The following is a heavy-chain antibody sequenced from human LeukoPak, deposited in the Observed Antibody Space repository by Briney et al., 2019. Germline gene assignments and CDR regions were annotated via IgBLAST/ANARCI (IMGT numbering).Heavy chain of an antibody. Sequence: ASMKVSCKASGYTFTDYYMHWVRQAPGQGLEWMGWIDPRSGGTNFARKFQGRVTMTRDTSISTAYMELSRLTSDDTAVYYCTSSDYTSSDYWGQGTLVTVSP. J-gene: IGHJ4*02. CDR3: TSSDYTSSDY. D-gene: IGHD2-2*02. CDR1: GYTFTDYY. V-gene: IGHV1-2*02. CDR2: IDPRSGGT.